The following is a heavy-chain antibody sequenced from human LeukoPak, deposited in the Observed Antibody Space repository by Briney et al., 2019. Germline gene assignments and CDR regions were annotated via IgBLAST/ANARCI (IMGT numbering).Heavy chain of an antibody. J-gene: IGHJ3*02. D-gene: IGHD3-10*01. CDR1: GFTFDDYA. CDR2: ISWNSGSI. CDR3: AKGHRSVGLGELHPDAFDI. Sequence: PGGSLRLSCAASGFTFDDYAMHWVRQAPGKGLEWVSGISWNSGSIGYADSVKGRFTISRDNAKNSPYLQMNSLRAEDTALYYCAKGHRSVGLGELHPDAFDIWGQGTMVTVSS. V-gene: IGHV3-9*01.